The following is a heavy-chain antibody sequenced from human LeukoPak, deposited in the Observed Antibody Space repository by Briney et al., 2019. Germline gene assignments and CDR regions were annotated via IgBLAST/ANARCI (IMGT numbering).Heavy chain of an antibody. CDR2: INHSGST. Sequence: SETLSLTCAVYGGSFSGYYWSWIRQPPGKGLEWIGEINHSGSTNYNPPLKSRVTISVDTSKNQFSLKLSSATAADTAVYYCARAPIVVVPAAGTGWFDPWGQGTLVTVSS. V-gene: IGHV4-34*01. D-gene: IGHD2-2*01. CDR1: GGSFSGYY. J-gene: IGHJ5*02. CDR3: ARAPIVVVPAAGTGWFDP.